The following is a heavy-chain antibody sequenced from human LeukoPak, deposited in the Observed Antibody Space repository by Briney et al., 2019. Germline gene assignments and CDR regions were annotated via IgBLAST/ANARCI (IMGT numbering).Heavy chain of an antibody. CDR2: ITSSGTYT. V-gene: IGHV3-21*01. J-gene: IGHJ4*02. Sequence: GGSLRLSCADSGFTFSNYNMNWVRQAPGKAMEWVSSITSSGTYTFYADSVKGRFTISRDNAKNSLYLQMNSLRAEDTAVYYCARDDIWEGIFDYWGQGTLVTVSS. D-gene: IGHD1-26*01. CDR1: GFTFSNYN. CDR3: ARDDIWEGIFDY.